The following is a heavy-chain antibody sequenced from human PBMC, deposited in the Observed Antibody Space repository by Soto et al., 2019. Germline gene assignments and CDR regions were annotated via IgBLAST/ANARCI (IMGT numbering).Heavy chain of an antibody. D-gene: IGHD3-22*01. J-gene: IGHJ4*02. Sequence: QVQLVESGGGVVQPGRSLRLSCAASGFTFSSYGMHWVRQAPGKGLEWVADIWYDGSNKYYADSVKGRFTISRDNSKNTLYVQMTSLRAEDTAVYYCARDRLWSSGYYGNFDYWGQGTLVTVSS. CDR2: IWYDGSNK. V-gene: IGHV3-33*01. CDR1: GFTFSSYG. CDR3: ARDRLWSSGYYGNFDY.